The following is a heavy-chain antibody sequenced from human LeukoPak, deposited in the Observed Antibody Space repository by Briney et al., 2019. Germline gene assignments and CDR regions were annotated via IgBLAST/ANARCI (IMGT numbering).Heavy chain of an antibody. CDR1: GYTFTSYG. CDR3: ARYGIYGSGSYYRLGFDY. CDR2: ISAYNGNT. J-gene: IGHJ4*02. Sequence: ASVKVSCKASGYTFTSYGISWVRQAPGQGLEWMGWISAYNGNTNYAQKLQGRVTMTTDTSTSTAYMELRSLRSDDTAVYYCARYGIYGSGSYYRLGFDYWGQGTLVTVSS. V-gene: IGHV1-18*01. D-gene: IGHD3-10*01.